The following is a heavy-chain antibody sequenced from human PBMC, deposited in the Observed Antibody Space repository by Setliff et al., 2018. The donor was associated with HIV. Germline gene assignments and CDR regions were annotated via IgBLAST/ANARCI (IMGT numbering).Heavy chain of an antibody. CDR2: IIADGSGA. V-gene: IGHV3-23*01. Sequence: GGSLRLSCAPSGFTFGSYAMSWVRQAPGKGLVWVSRIIADGSGADYADSVKGRFTISRDNSKNTLHLQMNSLRAEDTALYYCAKDMEYDTSVYYHWYFDLWGRGALVTVSS. CDR1: GFTFGSYA. D-gene: IGHD3-22*01. CDR3: AKDMEYDTSVYYHWYFDL. J-gene: IGHJ2*01.